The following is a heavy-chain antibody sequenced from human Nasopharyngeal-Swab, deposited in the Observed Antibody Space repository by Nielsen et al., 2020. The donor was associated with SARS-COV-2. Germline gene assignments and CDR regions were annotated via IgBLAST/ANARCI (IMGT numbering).Heavy chain of an antibody. J-gene: IGHJ5*02. V-gene: IGHV3-53*01. CDR1: GLTVRSNY. CDR3: ARGGAYCSSTTCYSGGLNWFDP. D-gene: IGHD2-2*01. Sequence: GGSLRLSCAASGLTVRSNYMTWVRQAPGKGLEWVSLIYSDGSTYYADSVKGRFTISRDNPKNTLYLQMNSLRAEDTAVYYCARGGAYCSSTTCYSGGLNWFDPWGQGTLVTVSS. CDR2: IYSDGST.